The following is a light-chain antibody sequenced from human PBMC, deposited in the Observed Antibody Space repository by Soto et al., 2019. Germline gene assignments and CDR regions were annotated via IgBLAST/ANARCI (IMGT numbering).Light chain of an antibody. CDR1: ISDVGSYDY. V-gene: IGLV2-11*01. Sequence: QCALILPPSVSGSRGQSFTISCTGTISDVGSYDYVSWYQQHPGTVPKPMIYNVNTRPSGVPDRFSGYKSGNTASMTISGLHAEDEADYQCCSYTSSIYVFGTGTKVTVL. CDR3: CSYTSSIYV. J-gene: IGLJ1*01. CDR2: NVN.